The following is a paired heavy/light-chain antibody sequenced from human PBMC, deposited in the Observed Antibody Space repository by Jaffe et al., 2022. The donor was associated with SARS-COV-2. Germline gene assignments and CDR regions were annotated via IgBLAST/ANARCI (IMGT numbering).Light chain of an antibody. V-gene: IGKV3-20*01. CDR1: QSVSSSY. Sequence: EIVLTQSPGTLSLSPGERATLSCRASQSVSSSYLAWYQQKPHQAPRLLIYDASSRATGIPDRFSGIGSGTDFTLTISRLEPEDFAVYYCQQYDSSPWSFGQGTTVEVK. J-gene: IGKJ1*01. CDR3: QQYDSSPWS. CDR2: DAS.
Heavy chain of an antibody. CDR3: ARLTGSGSYPNKKFDS. CDR1: GYTFSNSW. J-gene: IGHJ4*02. D-gene: IGHD3-10*01. V-gene: IGHV5-51*01. CDR2: IYPGDSDT. Sequence: EVQLVQSGAEVKKPGESLKISCKTSGYTFSNSWIAWVRQMPGKGLEWMGVIYPGDSDTRYSPSFQGQVTISADTSIRTAYLQWSNLQASDTAMYYCARLTGSGSYPNKKFDSWGQGTLVTVSS.